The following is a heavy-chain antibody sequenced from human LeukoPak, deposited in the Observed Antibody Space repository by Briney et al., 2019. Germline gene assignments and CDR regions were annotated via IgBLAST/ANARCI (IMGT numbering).Heavy chain of an antibody. D-gene: IGHD3-3*01. Sequence: GGSLRLSCAASGFTFSSCSMNWVRQAPGEGLEWVSYINTGSTTIYYADSVKGRFTISRDNAKNSLYLQMNSLRAEDTAVYYCAREGDFWSGGRDYWGQGTLVTVSS. J-gene: IGHJ4*02. CDR3: AREGDFWSGGRDY. CDR1: GFTFSSCS. V-gene: IGHV3-48*04. CDR2: INTGSTTI.